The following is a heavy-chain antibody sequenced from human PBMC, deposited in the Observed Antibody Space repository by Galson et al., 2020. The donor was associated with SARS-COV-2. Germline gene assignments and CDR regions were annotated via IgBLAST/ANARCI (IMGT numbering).Heavy chain of an antibody. CDR1: GFTFHTYA. D-gene: IGHD2-21*01. Sequence: GESLKISCAASGFTFHTYAMSWVRQAPGRGLEWVSSISASGTSTYYADSVKGRFTISRENSKKILFLEMNSLTVEDTAIYYCAKRTELGVGDSSIDSWGQGTLVTVSS. J-gene: IGHJ4*02. CDR3: AKRTELGVGDSSIDS. V-gene: IGHV3-23*01. CDR2: ISASGTST.